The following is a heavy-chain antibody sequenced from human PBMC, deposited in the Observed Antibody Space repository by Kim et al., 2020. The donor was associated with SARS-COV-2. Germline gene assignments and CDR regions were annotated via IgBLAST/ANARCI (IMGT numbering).Heavy chain of an antibody. V-gene: IGHV1-69*13. D-gene: IGHD1-1*01. J-gene: IGHJ4*02. CDR2: IIPIFGTA. CDR1: GGTFSSYA. Sequence: SVKVSCKASGGTFSSYAISWVRQAPGQGLEWMGGIIPIFGTANYAQKFQGRVTITADESTSTAYMELSSLRSEDTAVYYCARVGNWNDVSDYWGQGTLVTVSS. CDR3: ARVGNWNDVSDY.